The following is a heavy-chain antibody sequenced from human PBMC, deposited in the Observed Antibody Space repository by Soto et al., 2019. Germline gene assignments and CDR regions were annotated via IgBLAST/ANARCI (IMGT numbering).Heavy chain of an antibody. CDR1: GFTFSSYG. J-gene: IGHJ3*02. D-gene: IGHD2-15*01. Sequence: LRLSCAASGFTFSSYGMHWVRQAPGKGLEWVAGISYDGSKKYHADSVKGRFTISRDNSKNTLYLQMNSLRAEDTAVYYCAKKIPPRDIVFAFDIWGQGTMVTVSS. CDR2: ISYDGSKK. V-gene: IGHV3-30*18. CDR3: AKKIPPRDIVFAFDI.